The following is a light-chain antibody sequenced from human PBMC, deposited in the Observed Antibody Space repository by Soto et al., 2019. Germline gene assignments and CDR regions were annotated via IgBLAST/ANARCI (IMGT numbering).Light chain of an antibody. CDR1: SIDVGDNNY. CDR3: SSYTTSSTPSYV. Sequence: QSARAQPASVSGSPGQSITISCAGSSIDVGDNNYVSWYQHHPGKAPKLIIYEVSNRPSGASNRCSGSSSDNTASLTISGLLPDDQADYYCSSYTTSSTPSYVFGTGTKVTVL. CDR2: EVS. J-gene: IGLJ1*01. V-gene: IGLV2-14*01.